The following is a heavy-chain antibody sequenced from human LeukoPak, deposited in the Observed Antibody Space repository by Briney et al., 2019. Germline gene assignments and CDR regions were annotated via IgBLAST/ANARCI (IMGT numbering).Heavy chain of an antibody. V-gene: IGHV1-46*01. D-gene: IGHD1-26*01. CDR1: GYTFTRYY. Sequence: ASVKVSCKASGYTFTRYYMHWVRQAPGQGLEWMGVINPSGGSISDAQKFQGRVSMTRDTTTSTVYMELKSLRSDDTAVYYCARAPEGATPWADYWGQGTLVIVSS. J-gene: IGHJ4*02. CDR3: ARAPEGATPWADY. CDR2: INPSGGSI.